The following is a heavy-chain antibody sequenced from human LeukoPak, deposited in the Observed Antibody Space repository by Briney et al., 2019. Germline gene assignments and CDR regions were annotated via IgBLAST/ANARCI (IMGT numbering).Heavy chain of an antibody. CDR2: IHTSGST. J-gene: IGHJ4*02. Sequence: SETLSLTCTVSGVSISSYYWSWIRQPAGKGLEWIGRIHTSGSTNYNPSLKSRVTMSVDTPKNQFSLKLSSVTAADTAVYYCARGGYYYDSSGYYSLDYWGQGTLVTVSS. D-gene: IGHD3-22*01. CDR1: GVSISSYY. CDR3: ARGGYYYDSSGYYSLDY. V-gene: IGHV4-4*07.